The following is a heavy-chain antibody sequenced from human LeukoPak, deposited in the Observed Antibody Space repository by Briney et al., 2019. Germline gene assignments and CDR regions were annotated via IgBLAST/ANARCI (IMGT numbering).Heavy chain of an antibody. J-gene: IGHJ4*02. Sequence: GGSLRLSCAASGFTFSSYGMSWVRQAPGKGLEWVSAISGSGGSTYYADSVKGRFTISRDNSKNTLYLQMNSLRAEDTAVYYCARDRGGITMIVVAPEFDYWGQGTLVTVSS. CDR3: ARDRGGITMIVVAPEFDY. V-gene: IGHV3-23*01. D-gene: IGHD3-22*01. CDR1: GFTFSSYG. CDR2: ISGSGGST.